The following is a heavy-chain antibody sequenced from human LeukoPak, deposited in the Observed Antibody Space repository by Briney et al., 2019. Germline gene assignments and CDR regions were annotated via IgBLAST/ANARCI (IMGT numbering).Heavy chain of an antibody. V-gene: IGHV3-30*02. Sequence: GGSLRLSCAASGFTFTTCAMHWVRQAPGKGLEWVAYIRYDGNNKNYADSVKGRFTISRDNSKDMLYLQMNSLRPEDTAVYYCTKGDDYGANTRLPKFNWFDPWGQVTLVTVSS. CDR2: IRYDGNNK. J-gene: IGHJ5*02. CDR3: TKGDDYGANTRLPKFNWFDP. CDR1: GFTFTTCA. D-gene: IGHD4-23*01.